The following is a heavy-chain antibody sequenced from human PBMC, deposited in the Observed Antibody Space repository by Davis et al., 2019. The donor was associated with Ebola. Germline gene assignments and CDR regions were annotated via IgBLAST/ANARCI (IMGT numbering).Heavy chain of an antibody. CDR3: ARYGLRWLQLRYFDL. CDR1: GFTFDDYA. V-gene: IGHV3-9*01. CDR2: ISWNSGII. D-gene: IGHD5-24*01. J-gene: IGHJ2*01. Sequence: SLKISCAASGFTFDDYAMHWVRQAPGKGLEWVSGISWNSGIIGYADSVKGRFTISRDNAKNPLYLQMNSLRAEDTAVYYCARYGLRWLQLRYFDLWGRGTLVTVSS.